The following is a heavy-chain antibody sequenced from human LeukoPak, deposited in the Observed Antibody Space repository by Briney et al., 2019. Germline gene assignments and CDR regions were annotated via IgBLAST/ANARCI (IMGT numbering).Heavy chain of an antibody. CDR2: IYPGDSDT. CDR3: ARAPYYDFWSGHHFDY. CDR1: GYSFTSYW. Sequence: GESLKISCKGSGYSFTSYWIGRVRQMPGKGLEWMGIIYPGDSDTGYSPSFQGQVTISADKSISTAYLQWSSLKASDTAMYYCARAPYYDFWSGHHFDYWGQGTLVTVSS. D-gene: IGHD3-3*01. J-gene: IGHJ4*02. V-gene: IGHV5-51*01.